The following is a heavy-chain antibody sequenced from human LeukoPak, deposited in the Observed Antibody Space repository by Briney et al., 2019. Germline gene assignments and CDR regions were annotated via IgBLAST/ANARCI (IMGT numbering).Heavy chain of an antibody. CDR2: SSSSGSTI. CDR3: ARRRDFIDY. V-gene: IGHV3-11*01. Sequence: GGSLRLSCAASGFTLSDYYMSWIRQAPGKGLEWVSYSSSSGSTIYYADSVRGRFAISRDNAKNSLYLQMNSLRAEDTAVYYCARRRDFIDYWGQGTLVTVSS. D-gene: IGHD3/OR15-3a*01. CDR1: GFTLSDYY. J-gene: IGHJ4*02.